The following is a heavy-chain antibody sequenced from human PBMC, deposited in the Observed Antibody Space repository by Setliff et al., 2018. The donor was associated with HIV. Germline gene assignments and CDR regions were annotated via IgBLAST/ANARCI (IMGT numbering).Heavy chain of an antibody. CDR3: ARAFSGNYYGGVDY. Sequence: PSETLSLTCTVSRDAMSSSSDSWTWIRQPAGKGLEWIGHIDTSGSTEYHPPLESRVTISVDKSKRQFSLKLSSVTAADTAVYYCARAFSGNYYGGVDYWGQGTLVTVSS. J-gene: IGHJ4*02. D-gene: IGHD1-26*01. CDR2: IDTSGST. V-gene: IGHV4-61*09. CDR1: RDAMSSSSDS.